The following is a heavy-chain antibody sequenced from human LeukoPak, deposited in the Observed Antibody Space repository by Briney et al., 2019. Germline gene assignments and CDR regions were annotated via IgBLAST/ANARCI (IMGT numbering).Heavy chain of an antibody. Sequence: SETLSLTCTVSGGSISSSSYYWGWIRQPPGKGLEWIGSIYYSGSTYYNPSLKSRVTISVDTSKNQFSLKLSSVTAADTAVYYCARVLVIPYYYGMDVWGQGTTVTVSS. CDR1: GGSISSSSYY. CDR2: IYYSGST. CDR3: ARVLVIPYYYGMDV. D-gene: IGHD3-22*01. J-gene: IGHJ6*02. V-gene: IGHV4-39*01.